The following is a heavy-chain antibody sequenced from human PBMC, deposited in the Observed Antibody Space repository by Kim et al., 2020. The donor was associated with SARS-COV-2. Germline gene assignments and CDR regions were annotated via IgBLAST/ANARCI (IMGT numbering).Heavy chain of an antibody. CDR3: ASRRRPIAARRGYGMDV. D-gene: IGHD6-6*01. CDR1: GYTFTSYD. Sequence: ASVKVSCKASGYTFTSYDINWVRQATGQGLEWMGWMNPNSGNTGYAQKFQGRVTMTRNTSISTAYMELSSLRSEDTAVYYCASRRRPIAARRGYGMDVWGQGTTVTVSS. CDR2: MNPNSGNT. J-gene: IGHJ6*02. V-gene: IGHV1-8*01.